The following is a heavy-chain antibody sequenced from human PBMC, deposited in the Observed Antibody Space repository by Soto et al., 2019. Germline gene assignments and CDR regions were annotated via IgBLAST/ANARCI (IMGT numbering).Heavy chain of an antibody. CDR1: GGSISSGGYS. D-gene: IGHD1-26*01. CDR2: IYHSGST. Sequence: QLQLQESGSGLVKPSQTLSLTCAVSGGSISSGGYSWSWIRQPPGKGLEWIGYIYHSGSTYYNPSLDRRGTLSVRRTRSQFSLKLSSVTAADTAVSYCAAGGGPPRYYWGQGTLVTVSS. V-gene: IGHV4-30-2*01. CDR3: AAGGGPPRYY. J-gene: IGHJ4*02.